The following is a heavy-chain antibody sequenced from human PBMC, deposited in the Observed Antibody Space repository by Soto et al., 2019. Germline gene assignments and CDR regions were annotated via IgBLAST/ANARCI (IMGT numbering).Heavy chain of an antibody. Sequence: QLRLQESGPGLVKPSETLSLTCSVFGDSIRSAHYFWGWVRQPPGKGLEWIGSIYHSGATFYAPYMRSPVTLSVYTINNHFSLRLSSVTASDTAVYFCARQQYCGSSTCYDSLYYQYMDVWGKGTMVTVSS. D-gene: IGHD2-2*01. CDR1: GDSIRSAHYF. J-gene: IGHJ6*03. CDR2: IYHSGAT. CDR3: ARQQYCGSSTCYDSLYYQYMDV. V-gene: IGHV4-39*01.